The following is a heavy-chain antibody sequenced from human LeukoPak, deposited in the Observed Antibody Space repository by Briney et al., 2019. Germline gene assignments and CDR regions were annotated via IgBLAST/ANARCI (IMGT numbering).Heavy chain of an antibody. J-gene: IGHJ4*02. CDR1: GGSIINYY. CDR2: INHSGST. CDR3: ARGAYRDSSGLLRKKVGRFSFDY. V-gene: IGHV4-34*01. Sequence: PSETLSLTCTMSGGSIINYYWTWIRQPPGKGLEWIGEINHSGSTNYSPSLKSRVTISLDTSKNQFSLKLSSVTAADTAVYYCARGAYRDSSGLLRKKVGRFSFDYWGQGTLVTVSS. D-gene: IGHD3-22*01.